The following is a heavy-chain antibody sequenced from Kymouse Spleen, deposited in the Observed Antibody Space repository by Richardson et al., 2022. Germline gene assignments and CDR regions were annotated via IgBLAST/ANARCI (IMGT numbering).Heavy chain of an antibody. CDR2: IYPGDSDT. CDR3: ARLDYDILTGYPYNWFDP. CDR1: GYSFTSYW. V-gene: IGHV5-51*01. J-gene: IGHJ5*02. Sequence: EVQLVQSGAEVKKPGESLKISCKGSGYSFTSYWIGWVRQMPGKGLEWMGIIYPGDSDTRYSPSFQGQVTISADKSISTAYLQWSSLKASDTAMYYCARLDYDILTGYPYNWFDPWGQGTLVTVSS. D-gene: IGHD3-9*01.